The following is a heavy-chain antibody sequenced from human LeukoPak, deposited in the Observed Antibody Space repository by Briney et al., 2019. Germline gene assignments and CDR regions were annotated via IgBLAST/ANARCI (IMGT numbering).Heavy chain of an antibody. CDR2: IYYSGST. J-gene: IGHJ3*02. V-gene: IGHV4-59*08. Sequence: PSETLSLTCTVSGGSISSYYWSWIRQPPGKGLEWIGYIYYSGSTNYNPSLKSRVTISVDTSKNQFSLRLSSVTAADTAVYYCASSRATDDAFDIWGQGTMVTVSS. D-gene: IGHD1-26*01. CDR1: GGSISSYY. CDR3: ASSRATDDAFDI.